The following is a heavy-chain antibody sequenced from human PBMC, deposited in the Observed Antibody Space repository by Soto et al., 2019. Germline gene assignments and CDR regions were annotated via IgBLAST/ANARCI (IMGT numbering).Heavy chain of an antibody. V-gene: IGHV4-30-2*01. CDR2: IFHGGST. Sequence: PSETLSLTCAISGAPITWGDYSWNWIRQPPGKGLEWIGYIFHGGSTYYNPSLRSRVTISVDTSKNKFSLNLTSVTAADTAVYYCARGSSGYFPTLFWFWGQGTLVTVSS. D-gene: IGHD3-22*01. J-gene: IGHJ4*01. CDR3: ARGSSGYFPTLFWF. CDR1: GAPITWGDYS.